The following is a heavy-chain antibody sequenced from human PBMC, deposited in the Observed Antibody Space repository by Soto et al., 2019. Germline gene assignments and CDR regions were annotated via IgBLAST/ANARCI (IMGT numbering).Heavy chain of an antibody. Sequence: PGGSLSLSCSGSGFIFSIYAIHWVRQAPGKGLEYVSFISIDGSRTRYPRKFQGRLTLTTDTSTSTVYMELSSLRSEDTAIYYCARDNNRPLDYWGPGTLVTVSS. CDR3: ARDNNRPLDY. V-gene: IGHV3-64*04. D-gene: IGHD1-1*01. J-gene: IGHJ4*02. CDR2: ISIDGSRT. CDR1: GFIFSIYA.